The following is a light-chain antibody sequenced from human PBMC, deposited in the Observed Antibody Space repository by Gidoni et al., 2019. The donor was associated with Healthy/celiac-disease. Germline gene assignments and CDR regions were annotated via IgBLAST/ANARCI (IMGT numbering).Light chain of an antibody. CDR2: AAS. Sequence: AIRQTQSPSSLSASTGVRVTITCRTSQGISSYYAWYQQKPGKAPKLMIYAASTLQSGVPSRFSGSGSGTDFTLTISCLQSEDFATYCCQQYYSLYGFGQGTKLEIK. CDR3: QQYYSLYG. J-gene: IGKJ2*03. V-gene: IGKV1-8*01. CDR1: QGISSY.